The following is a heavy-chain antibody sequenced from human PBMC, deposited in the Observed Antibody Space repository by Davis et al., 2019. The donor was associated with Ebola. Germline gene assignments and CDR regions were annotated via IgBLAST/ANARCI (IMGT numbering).Heavy chain of an antibody. J-gene: IGHJ4*02. D-gene: IGHD3-22*01. CDR2: ISSSGSTI. CDR1: GFTFSDYY. V-gene: IGHV3-11*04. Sequence: GGSLRLSCAASGFTFSDYYMSWIRQAPGKGLEWVSYISSSGSTIYYADSVKGRFTISRDNSKNTLYLQMSSLRAEDTAVYYCVKTRYYYDSSGYYWAHYFDYWGQGTLVTVSS. CDR3: VKTRYYYDSSGYYWAHYFDY.